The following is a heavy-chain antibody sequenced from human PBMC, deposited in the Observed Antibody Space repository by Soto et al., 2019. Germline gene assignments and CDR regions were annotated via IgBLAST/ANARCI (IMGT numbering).Heavy chain of an antibody. CDR3: APVPAASSYYNTDV. CDR1: GFAFSSYA. V-gene: IGHV3-23*01. D-gene: IGHD2-2*01. CDR2: IVDTGGRT. J-gene: IGHJ6*02. Sequence: EVQLLESGGGLVQPGGSLRLSCTASGFAFSSYAMNWVRQAPGTGLEWVSGIVDTGGRTFYADSVKGRFTISRDNSKNTLYLEMNSLRAEDTATYYCAPVPAASSYYNTDVWGQGTTVTVSS.